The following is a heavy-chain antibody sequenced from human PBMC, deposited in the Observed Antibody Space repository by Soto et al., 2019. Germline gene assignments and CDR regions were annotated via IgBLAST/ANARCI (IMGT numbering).Heavy chain of an antibody. Sequence: QVQLVQSGAEVKKPGASVKVSCKASGYTFTSYYMHWVRQAPGQGLEWMGIINPSGGSTSYAQKFQGRVTMTRDTSTSTVYMELSSLRSEDTAVYYCARVYCSGGSCSSIDYWGQGTLVTVSS. CDR2: INPSGGST. CDR1: GYTFTSYY. J-gene: IGHJ4*02. CDR3: ARVYCSGGSCSSIDY. V-gene: IGHV1-46*03. D-gene: IGHD2-15*01.